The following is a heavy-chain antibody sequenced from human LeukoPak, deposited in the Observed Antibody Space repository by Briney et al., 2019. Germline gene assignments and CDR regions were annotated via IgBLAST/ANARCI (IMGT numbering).Heavy chain of an antibody. CDR2: FEYGGST. J-gene: IGHJ4*02. V-gene: IGHV4-39*07. CDR3: ARDIGSSNVNY. Sequence: PSETLSLTCTVSGGSISSYYWDWIRQAPGKGLEWIGSFEYGGSTYYNPSLKSRVTISLDKAKNQLSLTLTSVTAADTALYYCARDIGSSNVNYWGQGTLVTVSS. CDR1: GGSISSYY. D-gene: IGHD6-13*01.